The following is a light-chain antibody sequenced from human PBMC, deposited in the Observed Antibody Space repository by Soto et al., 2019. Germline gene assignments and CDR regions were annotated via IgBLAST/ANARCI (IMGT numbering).Light chain of an antibody. Sequence: EIVLTQSPATLSLSPGERATLSCRASQSVSSYLAWYQQKPAQAPRLFIYDASNSATGIPARFSGSGSGTDITLTISSLEPEDFAVYYCQQRSNWPFTFGQGTRLEIK. CDR1: QSVSSY. CDR3: QQRSNWPFT. J-gene: IGKJ5*01. CDR2: DAS. V-gene: IGKV3-11*01.